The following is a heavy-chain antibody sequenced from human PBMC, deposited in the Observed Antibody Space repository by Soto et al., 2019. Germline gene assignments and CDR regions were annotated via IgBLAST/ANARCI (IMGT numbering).Heavy chain of an antibody. J-gene: IGHJ5*02. CDR2: ISPYIGKA. V-gene: IGHV1-69*10. D-gene: IGHD2-2*01. CDR3: ARDCSSTSCYAYP. Sequence: GASVKVSCKAIGYSFTSHYMHWVRQAPGQGLEWMGWISPYIGKANYAQKLQGRVTITADKSTSTAYMELSSLRSEDTAVYYCARDCSSTSCYAYPWGQGTLVTVSS. CDR1: GYSFTSHY.